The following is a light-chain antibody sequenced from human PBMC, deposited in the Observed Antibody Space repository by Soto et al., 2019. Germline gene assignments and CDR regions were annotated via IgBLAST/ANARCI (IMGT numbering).Light chain of an antibody. J-gene: IGKJ5*01. V-gene: IGKV3-15*01. CDR2: AAS. Sequence: EIVMTQSPATLSVSPVEIATLSCRASQSVRSNLAWYQQKPGQAPRLVIYAASTRATGIPDRFSGSVSGTEFTLTIRSLQSEDFAVYYCQQYNEWPPFTFGQGTRLEIK. CDR3: QQYNEWPPFT. CDR1: QSVRSN.